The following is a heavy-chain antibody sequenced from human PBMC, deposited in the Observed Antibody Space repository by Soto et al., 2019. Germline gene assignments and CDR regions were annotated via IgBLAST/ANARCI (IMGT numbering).Heavy chain of an antibody. CDR3: AGDQGPNYMAV. CDR1: GFTFSDSF. Sequence: QVQLVESGGGLVQPGGALSLSCAASGFTFSDSFMSWSRQTPGKGLEWLSYISGRDGNIYYADSVRGRFTISRDNAKNSVYLQLNSLRAEDTAVYYCAGDQGPNYMAVWGKGTTVTVS. V-gene: IGHV3-11*01. CDR2: ISGRDGNI. J-gene: IGHJ6*03.